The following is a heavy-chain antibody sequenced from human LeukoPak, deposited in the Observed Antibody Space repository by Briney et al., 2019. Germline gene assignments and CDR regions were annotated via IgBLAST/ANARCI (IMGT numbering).Heavy chain of an antibody. CDR1: GGSFSGYY. D-gene: IGHD2-21*01. J-gene: IGHJ6*03. CDR2: INHSGST. Sequence: SETLSLTCAVYGGSFSGYYWSWIRQPPGKGLEWIGEINHSGSTNYNPSLKSRVTISVDTSKNQFSLKLSSVTAADTAVYYCARRGGEKAYYYYMDVWGKGTTVTVSS. CDR3: ARRGGEKAYYYYMDV. V-gene: IGHV4-34*01.